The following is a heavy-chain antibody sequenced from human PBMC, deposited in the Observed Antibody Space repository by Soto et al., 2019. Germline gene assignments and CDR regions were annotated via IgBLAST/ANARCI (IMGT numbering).Heavy chain of an antibody. Sequence: QVQLVQSGPEVKVPGSSVKVSCQASGGTFANFAITWVRQVPGQGLEWVGGILPTCGTVDYAQRFQGRVTLTADDSAGTSYMELHSLRSDHTAIYFCARMDTSLFEGGEWFDPWGQGTLVTVSS. D-gene: IGHD5-18*01. V-gene: IGHV1-69*01. CDR3: ARMDTSLFEGGEWFDP. CDR2: ILPTCGTV. CDR1: GGTFANFA. J-gene: IGHJ5*02.